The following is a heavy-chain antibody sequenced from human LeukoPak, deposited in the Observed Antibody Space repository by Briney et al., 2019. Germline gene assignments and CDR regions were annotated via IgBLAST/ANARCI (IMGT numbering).Heavy chain of an antibody. J-gene: IGHJ4*02. CDR1: GDSVSSNSAA. CDR3: ARVSYYYDSSGYYYYFDY. Sequence: SQTLSLTCAISGDSVSSNSAAWNWIRQSPSRGLEWLGRTYYRSKWYNDYAVSVKSRITINPDTSKNQFSPQLNSVTPKDTAVYYCARVSYYYDSSGYYYYFDYWGQGTLVTVSS. CDR2: TYYRSKWYN. V-gene: IGHV6-1*01. D-gene: IGHD3-22*01.